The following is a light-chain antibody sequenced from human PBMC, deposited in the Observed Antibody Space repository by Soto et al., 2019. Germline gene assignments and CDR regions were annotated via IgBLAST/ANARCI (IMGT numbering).Light chain of an antibody. CDR2: GAS. Sequence: EIVLTQSPVTLSLPPGERATLSCRASQSVRSNYLAWYQQKPGQAPRLLIYGASNRATGIPDTFTGSGSGTHFTLTISRLEPEDFAVYYCQQYGSSPGTFGQGTKLEIK. CDR3: QQYGSSPGT. V-gene: IGKV3-20*01. J-gene: IGKJ2*01. CDR1: QSVRSNY.